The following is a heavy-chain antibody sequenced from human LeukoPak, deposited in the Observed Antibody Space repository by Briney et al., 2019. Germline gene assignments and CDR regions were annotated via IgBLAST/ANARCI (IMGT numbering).Heavy chain of an antibody. D-gene: IGHD4-17*01. CDR3: AREGSGEWYGMDV. J-gene: IGHJ6*02. CDR2: IYSGGST. V-gene: IGHV3-53*04. Sequence: GGSLRLSCVASGFSFSSNYMRWVRQAPGKGLEWVSLIYSGGSTDYADSVKGRFTISRHNSENTVYLQMTTLRPEHTAVYYCAREGSGEWYGMDVWGQGTTVTVS. CDR1: GFSFSSNY.